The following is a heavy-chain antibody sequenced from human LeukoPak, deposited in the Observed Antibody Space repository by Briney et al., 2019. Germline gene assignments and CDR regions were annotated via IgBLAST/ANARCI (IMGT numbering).Heavy chain of an antibody. CDR3: AKLDYYDTH. J-gene: IGHJ4*02. V-gene: IGHV3-23*01. CDR2: ITGSSAST. CDR1: GFTFSSYA. Sequence: GGSLRHSCAASGFTFSSYAMSWVRPAPGKGLEWVSSITGSSASTYYADSVKGRFTISRDNSKNTLYLQMNSLRAEDMAVYFCAKLDYYDTHWGQGTLVTVSS. D-gene: IGHD3-22*01.